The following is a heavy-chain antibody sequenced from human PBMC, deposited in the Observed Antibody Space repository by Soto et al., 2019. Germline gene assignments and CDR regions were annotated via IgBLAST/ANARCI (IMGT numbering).Heavy chain of an antibody. CDR2: IYSGGAI. V-gene: IGHV3-66*01. Sequence: EVQVVESGGGLVQPGGSLRLSCAASGFTVTSNYMSWVRQTPGKGLEWVSLIYSGGAIVYADSVMGRFTVSRDNSRNTMFLQMNSLRAVDTGLYFCARDFGSDATWYYGMDVWGHGTTVTVSS. J-gene: IGHJ6*02. CDR1: GFTVTSNY. D-gene: IGHD3-10*01. CDR3: ARDFGSDATWYYGMDV.